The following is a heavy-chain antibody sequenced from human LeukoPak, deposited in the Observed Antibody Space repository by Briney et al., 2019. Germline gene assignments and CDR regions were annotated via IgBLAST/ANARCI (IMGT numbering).Heavy chain of an antibody. CDR2: INGYGSNT. J-gene: IGHJ4*02. D-gene: IGHD3-3*01. CDR3: AKVPDYDVWNEISSSFDY. V-gene: IGHV3-23*01. Sequence: GGSLRLSCAVSGFTYGNYAMSWVRQAPGKGLEWVSTINGYGSNTYYADSVKGRFSISRDNSNNTLSLQMNSLIAEDTAVYYCAKVPDYDVWNEISSSFDYWGQGTLVTVSS. CDR1: GFTYGNYA.